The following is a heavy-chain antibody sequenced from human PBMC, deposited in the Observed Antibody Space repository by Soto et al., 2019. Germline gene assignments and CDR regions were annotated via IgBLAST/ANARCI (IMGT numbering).Heavy chain of an antibody. Sequence: SETLSLTCTVSGGSISSYYWSWIRPPPGKGLEWIGYIYYSGSTNYNPSLKSRVTISVDTSKNQFSLKLSSVTAADTAVYYCARDDSSGSPRDYYGMDVWGQGTTVTVSS. CDR3: ARDDSSGSPRDYYGMDV. CDR1: GGSISSYY. CDR2: IYYSGST. V-gene: IGHV4-59*01. D-gene: IGHD6-19*01. J-gene: IGHJ6*02.